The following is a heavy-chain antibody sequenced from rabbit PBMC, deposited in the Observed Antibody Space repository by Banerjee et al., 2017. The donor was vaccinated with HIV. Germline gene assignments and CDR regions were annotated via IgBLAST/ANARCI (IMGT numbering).Heavy chain of an antibody. CDR2: IYSGSF. CDR1: GFDLSGNA. Sequence: QSLEESGGGLVKPEGSLTLTCKASGFDLSGNAMCWVRQAPGKGLEWIGCIYSGSFYYASWAKGRFTITKTSSTTMTLQMPSLTAADTATYFCARLDVADRYYTLWGPGTLVTVS. V-gene: IGHV1S40*01. D-gene: IGHD8-1*01. CDR3: ARLDVADRYYTL. J-gene: IGHJ4*01.